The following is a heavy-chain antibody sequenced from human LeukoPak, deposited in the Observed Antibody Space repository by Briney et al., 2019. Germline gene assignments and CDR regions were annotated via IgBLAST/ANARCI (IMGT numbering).Heavy chain of an antibody. Sequence: ASVKVSCKASGYTFTGYYMHWVRQAPGQGLEWMGWINPNSGGTNYAQKFQDRVTMTRDTSISTAYMELSRLRSDDTAVYYCARSPHILTGENFDYWGQGTLVTVSS. V-gene: IGHV1-2*02. CDR2: INPNSGGT. J-gene: IGHJ4*02. CDR3: ARSPHILTGENFDY. CDR1: GYTFTGYY. D-gene: IGHD3-9*01.